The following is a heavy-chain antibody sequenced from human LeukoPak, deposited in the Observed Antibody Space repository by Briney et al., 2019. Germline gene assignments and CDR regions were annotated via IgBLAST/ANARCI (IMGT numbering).Heavy chain of an antibody. CDR3: AASISRWHWFDP. J-gene: IGHJ5*02. CDR1: GGSITNCY. CDR2: IHYSGYT. V-gene: IGHV4-59*01. Sequence: SETLSLTCTVSGGSITNCYWSWIRQPPGRGLEWIGYIHYSGYTNYSPSLKSRVTISVDTSKNQLSLQLTSVTAADTAVYYCAASISRWHWFDPWGQGTLATVSS. D-gene: IGHD5-24*01.